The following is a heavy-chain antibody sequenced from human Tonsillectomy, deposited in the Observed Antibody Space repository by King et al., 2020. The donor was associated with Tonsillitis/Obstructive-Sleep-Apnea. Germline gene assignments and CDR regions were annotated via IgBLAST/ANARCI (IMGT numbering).Heavy chain of an antibody. CDR2: ISSSGSTI. V-gene: IGHV3-48*03. Sequence: VQLVESGGGLVQPGGSLRLSCAASGFTFSSYEMKWVRQAPGKGREGVSYISSSGSTIYYADSVKGRFTISRDNAKNSLYLQMNSLRAEDTAVYYCARGAVGGELFDWGQGPLVTVSS. CDR1: GFTFSSYE. CDR3: ARGAVGGELFD. J-gene: IGHJ4*02. D-gene: IGHD3-10*01.